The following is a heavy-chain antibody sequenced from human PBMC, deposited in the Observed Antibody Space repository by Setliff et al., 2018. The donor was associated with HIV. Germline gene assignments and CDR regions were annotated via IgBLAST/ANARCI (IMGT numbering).Heavy chain of an antibody. CDR1: GDSISSGTYC. V-gene: IGHV4-31*01. D-gene: IGHD3-10*01. J-gene: IGHJ5*02. CDR3: ARAPHASGNFGWFDP. CDR2: ICNSGVT. Sequence: SETLSLTCIVSGDSISSGTYCWNWIRQYPGEGLEWIGYICNSGVTNYNPSLKSVVTVSADTSKNQFSLTLRSVTAADTAVYYCARAPHASGNFGWFDPWGQGTLVTVSS.